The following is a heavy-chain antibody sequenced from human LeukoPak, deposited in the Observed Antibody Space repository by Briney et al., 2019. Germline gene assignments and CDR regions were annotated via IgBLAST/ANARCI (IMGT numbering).Heavy chain of an antibody. CDR1: GFTLSSYA. CDR3: ARDSRAYSSSWYDFDY. J-gene: IGHJ4*02. CDR2: ISVSGNT. D-gene: IGHD6-13*01. V-gene: IGHV3-23*01. Sequence: GGSLRLSCAASGFTLSSYAMSWVRQGPGKGLEWVSAISVSGNTYHAAAVKGRFTISRDSSKNTLYLQMNSLRAGDTALYYCARDSRAYSSSWYDFDYWGQGTLVTVSS.